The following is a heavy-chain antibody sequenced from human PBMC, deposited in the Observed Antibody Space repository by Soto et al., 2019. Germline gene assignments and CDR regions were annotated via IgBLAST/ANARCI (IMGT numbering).Heavy chain of an antibody. CDR3: ARGELGYYYYYGMDV. CDR2: INHSGST. J-gene: IGHJ6*02. V-gene: IGHV4-34*01. D-gene: IGHD7-27*01. Sequence: SETLSLTCAVYGGSFSGYYLSWIRQPPGKGLEWIGEINHSGSTNYNPSLKSRVTISVDTSKNQFSLKLSSVTAADTAVYYCARGELGYYYYYGMDVWGQGTTVTVSS. CDR1: GGSFSGYY.